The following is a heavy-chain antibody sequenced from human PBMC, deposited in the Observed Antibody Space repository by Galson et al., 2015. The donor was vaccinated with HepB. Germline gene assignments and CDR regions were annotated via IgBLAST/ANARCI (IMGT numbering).Heavy chain of an antibody. CDR1: GFTFSSYS. J-gene: IGHJ6*02. CDR2: ISSSSSYI. CDR3: ARNYDILTGYLRGSGMDV. V-gene: IGHV3-21*01. Sequence: SLRLSCAASGFTFSSYSMNWVRQAPGKGLEWVSSISSSSSYIYYADSVKGRFTISRDNAKNSLYLQMNSLRAEDTAVYYCARNYDILTGYLRGSGMDVWGQGTTVTVSS. D-gene: IGHD3-9*01.